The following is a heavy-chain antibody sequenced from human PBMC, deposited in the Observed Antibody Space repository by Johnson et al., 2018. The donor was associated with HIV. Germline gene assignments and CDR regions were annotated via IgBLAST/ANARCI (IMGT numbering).Heavy chain of an antibody. J-gene: IGHJ3*02. CDR3: ARGDGWSTDAFEI. CDR1: GFTFDDYG. CDR2: INWNGGST. V-gene: IGHV3-20*04. D-gene: IGHD3-10*01. Sequence: VQLVESGGGVVRPGGSLRLSCAASGFTFDDYGMSWVRQAPGKGLEWVSGINWNGGSTGYADSVKGRFTISRNNAKNSLYLQINSLRAEETALDYCARGDGWSTDAFEIWGQGTMVTVSP.